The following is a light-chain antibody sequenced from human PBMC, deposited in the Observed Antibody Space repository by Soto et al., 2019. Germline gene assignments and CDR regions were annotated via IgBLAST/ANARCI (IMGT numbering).Light chain of an antibody. CDR3: EQYGSTPLT. Sequence: EIVLTQSPGTLSLSPGERATLSCRASQSVANNYLAWYQQKPGQAPRFLIYDASSRATGIPDRFSGSGSGTDFTITISRLEPEAFAVYYCEQYGSTPLTFGGGTKVEIK. CDR1: QSVANNY. V-gene: IGKV3-20*01. J-gene: IGKJ4*01. CDR2: DAS.